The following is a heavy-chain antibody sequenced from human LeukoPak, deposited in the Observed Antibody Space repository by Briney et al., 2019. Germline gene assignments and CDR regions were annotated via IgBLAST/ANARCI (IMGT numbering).Heavy chain of an antibody. CDR2: ISYDGSNK. Sequence: GGSLRLSCAASGFTFSSYAMHWVRQAPSKGLEWVAVISYDGSNKYYADSVKGRFTISRDNSKNTLYLQMNSLRAEDTAVYYCASGARFLFYWGQGTLVTVSS. D-gene: IGHD2-21*01. CDR1: GFTFSSYA. V-gene: IGHV3-30*04. J-gene: IGHJ4*02. CDR3: ASGARFLFY.